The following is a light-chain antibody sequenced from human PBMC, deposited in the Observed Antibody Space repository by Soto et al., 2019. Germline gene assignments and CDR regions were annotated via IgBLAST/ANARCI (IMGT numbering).Light chain of an antibody. J-gene: IGLJ3*02. Sequence: QSVLTQPPSVSAAPGQTVTISCSGSSPNIGMNYVSWYQQLPGTAPKLLIYEDNKRPSGIPDRFSASKSGTSATLAITGLQTGDEADYFCGAWDSSLSAGMFGGGTKLTVL. V-gene: IGLV1-51*01. CDR1: SPNIGMNY. CDR3: GAWDSSLSAGM. CDR2: EDN.